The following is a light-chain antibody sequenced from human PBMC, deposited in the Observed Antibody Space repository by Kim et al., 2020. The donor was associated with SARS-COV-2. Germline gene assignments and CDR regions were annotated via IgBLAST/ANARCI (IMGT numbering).Light chain of an antibody. CDR2: GKN. CDR3: NSRDSSGNHLV. CDR1: SLRSYY. Sequence: LGQTVRITCQRDSLRSYYASWYQQKPGQAPVLVIYGKNNRPSGIPDRFSGSSSGNTASLTITGAKAEDEADYYCNSRDSSGNHLVFGGGTQLTVL. J-gene: IGLJ3*02. V-gene: IGLV3-19*01.